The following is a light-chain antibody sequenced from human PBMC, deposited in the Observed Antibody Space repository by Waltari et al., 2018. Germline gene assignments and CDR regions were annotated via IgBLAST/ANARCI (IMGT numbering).Light chain of an antibody. CDR3: QHYVRLPAT. Sequence: EIVLTQSPGSLSSSPRERVTLSCRASQSVSRALSRYQQKPGQAPRLLIFGASNRATGSPDRFSGIGSETDFSLTISRLEPEDFAVYYCQHYVRLPATFGRGTKVEIK. V-gene: IGKV3-20*01. CDR1: QSVSRAL. CDR2: GAS. J-gene: IGKJ1*01.